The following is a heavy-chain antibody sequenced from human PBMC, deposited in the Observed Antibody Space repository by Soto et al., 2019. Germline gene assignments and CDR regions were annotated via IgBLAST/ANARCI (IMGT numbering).Heavy chain of an antibody. CDR2: IIPIFGTA. J-gene: IGHJ4*02. D-gene: IGHD6-6*01. Sequence: SVKVSCKASGGTFSSYAISWVRQAPGQGLEWMGGIIPIFGTANYAQKFQGRVTITADESTSTAYMELSSLRSEDTAVYYCARVTKYSSSGPFFDYWGQGTLVTVSS. CDR1: GGTFSSYA. V-gene: IGHV1-69*13. CDR3: ARVTKYSSSGPFFDY.